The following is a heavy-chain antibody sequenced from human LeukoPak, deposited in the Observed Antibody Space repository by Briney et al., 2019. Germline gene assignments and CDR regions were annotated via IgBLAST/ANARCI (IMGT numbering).Heavy chain of an antibody. J-gene: IGHJ4*02. CDR1: GSTLTEHA. V-gene: IGHV3-23*01. D-gene: IGHD6-13*01. CDR2: ISGSGGST. CDR3: AKASGIAAAGPPSSY. Sequence: GGSLRLSCAVSGSTLTEHAWSWVRQAPGKGLEWVSAISGSGGSTYYADSVKGRFTISRDNSKNTLYLQMNSLRAEDTAVYYCAKASGIAAAGPPSSYWGQGTLVTVSS.